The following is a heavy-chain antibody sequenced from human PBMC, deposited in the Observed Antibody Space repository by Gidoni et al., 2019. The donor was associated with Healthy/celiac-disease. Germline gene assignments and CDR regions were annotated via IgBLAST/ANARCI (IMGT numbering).Heavy chain of an antibody. Sequence: QVQRGQSGAEWKKPGASVQVSGKASGYTFTSYGISWGRQAPGQGLEWMGWISAYNANTNYAQQLQGRVTMPTDTSTSSAYMQLRSLRSDDTAVYYFARGYTSFDIWGQGTMVTVSS. CDR3: ARGYTSFDI. CDR2: ISAYNANT. J-gene: IGHJ3*02. V-gene: IGHV1-18*01. CDR1: GYTFTSYG. D-gene: IGHD1-20*01.